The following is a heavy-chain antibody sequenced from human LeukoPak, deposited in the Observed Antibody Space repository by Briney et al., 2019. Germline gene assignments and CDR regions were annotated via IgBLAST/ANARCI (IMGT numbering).Heavy chain of an antibody. D-gene: IGHD1-1*01. J-gene: IGHJ3*02. CDR2: ISAYNGNT. Sequence: ASVKVSCKASGYTFTSYGISWVRQAPGQGLEWMGWISAYNGNTNYAQKLQGRVTMTPDTSTSTASIALRSLRSDDTPVHYCVRGEYNWNVVDAFDIWGQGTMVTVSS. CDR1: GYTFTSYG. V-gene: IGHV1-18*01. CDR3: VRGEYNWNVVDAFDI.